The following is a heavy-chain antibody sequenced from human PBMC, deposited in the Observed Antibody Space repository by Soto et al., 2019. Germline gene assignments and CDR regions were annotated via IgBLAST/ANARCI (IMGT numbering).Heavy chain of an antibody. D-gene: IGHD3-10*01. CDR2: IKSKTDGGTT. V-gene: IGHV3-15*01. J-gene: IGHJ3*02. CDR3: TTGRFGEYAFDI. CDR1: GFTFSNAW. Sequence: GESLKISCAASGFTFSNAWMSWVRQAPGKGLEWVGRIKSKTDGGTTDYAAPVKGRFTISRDDSKNTLYLQMNSLKTEDTAVYYCTTGRFGEYAFDIWGQGTMVTVSS.